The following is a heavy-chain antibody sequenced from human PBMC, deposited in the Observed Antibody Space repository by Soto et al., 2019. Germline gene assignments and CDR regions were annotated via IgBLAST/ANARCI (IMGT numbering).Heavy chain of an antibody. V-gene: IGHV4-30-2*01. CDR3: ARVSGDFWSGYYSWFDP. J-gene: IGHJ5*02. Sequence: PSETLSLTCAVSGGSISSGGYSWSWIRQPPGKGLEWIGYIYHSGSTYYNPSLKSRVTISVDRSKNQFSLKMSSVTAADTAVYYCARVSGDFWSGYYSWFDPWGQGTLVTVSS. D-gene: IGHD3-3*01. CDR1: GGSISSGGYS. CDR2: IYHSGST.